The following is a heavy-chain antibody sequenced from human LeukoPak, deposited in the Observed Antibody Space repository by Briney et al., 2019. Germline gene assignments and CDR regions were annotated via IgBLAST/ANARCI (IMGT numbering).Heavy chain of an antibody. V-gene: IGHV5-51*01. CDR2: IYPGDFDT. Sequence: GESLKISCKGSGYRFTSYWIGWVRQMPGKGLEWMGIIYPGDFDTRYSPSFQGQVTISADKSISTAYLQWSSLKASDTAMYYCGRGGYYSGGIFYYYFDYWGQGTLVTVS. D-gene: IGHD2-15*01. J-gene: IGHJ4*02. CDR1: GYRFTSYW. CDR3: GRGGYYSGGIFYYYFDY.